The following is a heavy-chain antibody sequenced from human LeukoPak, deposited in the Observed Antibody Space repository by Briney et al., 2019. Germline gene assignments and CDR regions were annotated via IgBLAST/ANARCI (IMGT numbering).Heavy chain of an antibody. V-gene: IGHV1-2*06. CDR1: GYTFTDSY. D-gene: IGHD2-21*02. Sequence: ASVKVSCKASGYTFTDSYIHWVRQAPGQGLECVGRINPNSGGTNYAQKFQGRVTMTRDTSISTAYMELSSLRYDDTAVYYCVREHCGGDCYPWNWGQGTLVTVSS. J-gene: IGHJ4*02. CDR2: INPNSGGT. CDR3: VREHCGGDCYPWN.